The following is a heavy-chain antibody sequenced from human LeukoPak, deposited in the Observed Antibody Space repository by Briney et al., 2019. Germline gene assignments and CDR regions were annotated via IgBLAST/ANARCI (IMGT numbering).Heavy chain of an antibody. J-gene: IGHJ4*02. CDR2: INHSGST. D-gene: IGHD4-23*01. CDR1: GGSFSGYY. V-gene: IGHV4-34*01. CDR3: ARGISTVVTHTFDY. Sequence: SETLSLTCAVYGGSFSGYYWSWIRQPPGQGLEWIGEINHSGSTNYNPSLKSRVTISVDTSKNQLSLKLSSVTAADTAVYYCARGISTVVTHTFDYWGQGTLVTVSS.